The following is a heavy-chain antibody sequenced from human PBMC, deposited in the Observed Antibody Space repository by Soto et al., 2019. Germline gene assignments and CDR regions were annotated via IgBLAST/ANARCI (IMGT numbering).Heavy chain of an antibody. D-gene: IGHD6-13*01. CDR1: GGSISSYY. V-gene: IGHV4-4*07. Sequence: QVQLQESGPGLVKPSETLSLTCTVSGGSISSYYWSWIRQPAGKGLEWIGRIYTSGSTNYNPSLKSRVTMSVDTSKNQFSLKLSSVTAADTAVYYCATGIAAAGPAYYYYSMDVWGQGTTVTVSS. CDR2: IYTSGST. J-gene: IGHJ6*02. CDR3: ATGIAAAGPAYYYYSMDV.